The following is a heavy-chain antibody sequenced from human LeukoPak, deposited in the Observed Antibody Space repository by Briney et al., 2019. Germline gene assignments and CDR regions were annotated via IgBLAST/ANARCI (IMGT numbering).Heavy chain of an antibody. CDR1: GGSISSYY. CDR3: ARSHDSRGRGYYYFDY. V-gene: IGHV4-59*08. Sequence: SETLSLTCTVSGGSISSYYWSWIRQPPGRGLEWIGDIYYSGSTNYNPSLKSRVTISVDTSKNQFSLKLSSVTAADTAVYYCARSHDSRGRGYYYFDYWGQGTLVTVSS. CDR2: IYYSGST. J-gene: IGHJ4*02. D-gene: IGHD3-22*01.